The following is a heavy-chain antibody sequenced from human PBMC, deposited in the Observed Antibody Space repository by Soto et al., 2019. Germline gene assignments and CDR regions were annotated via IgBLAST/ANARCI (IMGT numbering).Heavy chain of an antibody. D-gene: IGHD6-13*01. J-gene: IGHJ4*02. Sequence: EVQLVESGGGLVQPGGSLRLSCAASGFSFSNYEMNWVRQAPGKGLEWVAYISSGGSTVHYADSVRGRITVSRDNARNSLYLQMNTLRVEDTALYYCARDRAAGGYWGQGTLVTVSS. CDR1: GFSFSNYE. CDR2: ISSGGSTV. CDR3: ARDRAAGGY. V-gene: IGHV3-48*03.